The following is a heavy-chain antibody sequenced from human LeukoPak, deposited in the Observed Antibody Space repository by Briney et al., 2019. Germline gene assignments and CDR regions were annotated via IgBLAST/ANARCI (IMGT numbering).Heavy chain of an antibody. V-gene: IGHV4-34*01. CDR1: GGAISSYY. D-gene: IGHD3-22*01. J-gene: IGHJ4*02. Sequence: SETLSLTCNVSGGAISSYYWSWIRQPPGKGLEWIGEINHSGSTNYNPSLKSRVTISVDTSKNQFSLKLSSVTAADTAVYYCARSWGRYYYDSSGYFYWGQGTLVTVSS. CDR2: INHSGST. CDR3: ARSWGRYYYDSSGYFY.